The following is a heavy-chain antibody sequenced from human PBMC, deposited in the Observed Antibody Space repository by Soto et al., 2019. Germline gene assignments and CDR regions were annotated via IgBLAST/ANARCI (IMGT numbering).Heavy chain of an antibody. J-gene: IGHJ6*02. CDR1: GFTFSSYG. CDR3: ARGYSYGWGYYYGMDV. CDR2: IWYDGSNK. V-gene: IGHV3-33*01. Sequence: QVQLVESGGGVVQPGRSLRLSCAASGFTFSSYGMHWVRQAPGKGLEWVAVIWYDGSNKYYADSVKGRFTISRDNSKNXVHLQMNSLRAEDTAVYYCARGYSYGWGYYYGMDVWGQGTTVTLSS. D-gene: IGHD5-18*01.